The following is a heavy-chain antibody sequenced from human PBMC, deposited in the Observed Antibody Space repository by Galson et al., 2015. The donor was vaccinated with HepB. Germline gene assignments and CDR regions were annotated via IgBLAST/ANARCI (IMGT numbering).Heavy chain of an antibody. D-gene: IGHD3-22*01. CDR1: GFTFSSSA. J-gene: IGHJ4*02. CDR3: AKSILPPWYYSSGYYKEGNYFDY. Sequence: SLRLSCAASGFTFSSSAMHWVRQAPGKGLEWVAVISYDGSNKYYADSVKGRFTISRDNSKNTLYLQMNSLRAEDTAVYYCAKSILPPWYYSSGYYKEGNYFDYWGQGTLVTVSS. CDR2: ISYDGSNK. V-gene: IGHV3-30*04.